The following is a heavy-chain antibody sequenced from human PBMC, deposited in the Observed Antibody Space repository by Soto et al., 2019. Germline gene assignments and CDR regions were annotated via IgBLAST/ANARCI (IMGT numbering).Heavy chain of an antibody. CDR2: ISYDGSNK. J-gene: IGHJ6*02. Sequence: QVQLVESGGGVVQPGRSLRLSCAASGFTFSSYAMHWVRQAPGKGLEWVAGISYDGSNKYYADSVKGRFTISRDNSKNTLYLQMNSRRAEDTAVYYCARDKGASWDYYYYGMDVWGQGTTVTVSS. CDR3: ARDKGASWDYYYYGMDV. D-gene: IGHD1-26*01. CDR1: GFTFSSYA. V-gene: IGHV3-30-3*01.